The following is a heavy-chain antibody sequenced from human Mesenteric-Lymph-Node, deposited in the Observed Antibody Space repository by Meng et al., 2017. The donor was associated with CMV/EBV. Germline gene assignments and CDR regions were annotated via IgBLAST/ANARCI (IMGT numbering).Heavy chain of an antibody. D-gene: IGHD2-2*01. CDR1: GFSLSTSGMR. V-gene: IGHV2-70D*14. J-gene: IGHJ6*02. CDR2: IDRDDDK. Sequence: SGPTLVKPTQTLTLTCTFSGFSLSTSGMRVNWIRQPPGKALEWLARIDRDDDKFYSTSMKTRLTISKDTTKNQVVLTMTNMDPVDTATYCCAVQYQLIDYYYGMDVWGQGTTVTVSS. CDR3: AVQYQLIDYYYGMDV.